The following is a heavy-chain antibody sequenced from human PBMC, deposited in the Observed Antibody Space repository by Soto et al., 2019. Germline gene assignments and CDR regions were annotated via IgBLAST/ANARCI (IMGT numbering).Heavy chain of an antibody. D-gene: IGHD3-22*01. CDR1: GFTFSKYA. CDR3: ARTGYDRSGYFVEYYFDY. J-gene: IGHJ4*02. V-gene: IGHV3-30-3*01. Sequence: PVGSLRLSCAASGFTFSKYAMHWVRQARGTGLEWVAVISNDGSNPYYADSVKGRFTISRDNSKNTLYLQMNSLRGEDTAVYYCARTGYDRSGYFVEYYFDYWGQGTLVTVSS. CDR2: ISNDGSNP.